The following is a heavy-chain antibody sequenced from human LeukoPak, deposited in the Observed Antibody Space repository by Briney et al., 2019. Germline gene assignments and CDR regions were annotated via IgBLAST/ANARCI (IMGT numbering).Heavy chain of an antibody. Sequence: GGSLRLSCAASGFTFSSHWMHWVRQAPGRGLVWVSRINSDGSSTSYADSVKGRFTTSRDNAKNTLYLQMNSLRADDTAVYYCAELGITMIGGVWGKGTTVTISS. CDR1: GFTFSSHW. J-gene: IGHJ6*04. D-gene: IGHD3-10*02. V-gene: IGHV3-74*01. CDR2: INSDGSST. CDR3: AELGITMIGGV.